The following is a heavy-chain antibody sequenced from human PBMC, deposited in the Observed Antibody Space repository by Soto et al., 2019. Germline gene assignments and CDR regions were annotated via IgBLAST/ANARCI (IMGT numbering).Heavy chain of an antibody. Sequence: GSLRLSCAASGFAFNSYSMNLVRQAPGKGLEWLSYISGNSGTIYYADSVKGRFTISRDNAKNSLYLQLNALTDEDTAIYYCARDRDWSFDYWGQGTLVTVSS. D-gene: IGHD2-21*02. CDR2: ISGNSGTI. J-gene: IGHJ4*02. V-gene: IGHV3-48*02. CDR1: GFAFNSYS. CDR3: ARDRDWSFDY.